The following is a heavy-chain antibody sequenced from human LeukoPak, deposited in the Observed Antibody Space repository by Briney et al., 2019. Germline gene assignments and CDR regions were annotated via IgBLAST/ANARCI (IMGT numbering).Heavy chain of an antibody. CDR3: SKDAQLELHSYFDY. D-gene: IGHD1-26*01. CDR2: ISWNSGSI. Sequence: PGRSLRLSCAASGFTFDDYAMHWVRQAPGKGLEWVSGISWNSGSIGYADSVKGRFTISRDNAKNSLYLQMNSLRAEDTALYYCSKDAQLELHSYFDYWGQGTLVTVSS. J-gene: IGHJ4*02. V-gene: IGHV3-9*01. CDR1: GFTFDDYA.